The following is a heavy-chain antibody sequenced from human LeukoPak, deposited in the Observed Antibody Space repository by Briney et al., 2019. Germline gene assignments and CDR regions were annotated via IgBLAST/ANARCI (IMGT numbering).Heavy chain of an antibody. CDR3: ARGRTVRGAIKFYYYMDV. CDR2: INHSGST. CDR1: GGSFSGYY. J-gene: IGHJ6*03. V-gene: IGHV4-34*01. D-gene: IGHD3-10*01. Sequence: SETLSLTCAVYGGSFSGYYWSWIRQPPGKGLEWIGEINHSGSTNYNPSLKSRVTISIDTSKNQFSLKLGSVTAADTAVYYCARGRTVRGAIKFYYYMDVWGKGTTVTVSS.